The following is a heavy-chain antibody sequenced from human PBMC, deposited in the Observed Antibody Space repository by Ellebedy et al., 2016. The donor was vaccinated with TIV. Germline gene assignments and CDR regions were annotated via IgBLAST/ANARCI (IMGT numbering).Heavy chain of an antibody. J-gene: IGHJ5*02. Sequence: PSETLSLTCTVSGGSINNHYWNWIRQPAGKGLEWIGRLYTGGIATYNPSLKSRVTISLDTSRNQVYLKVNSVTAADTGVYHCARVRFSPGWFDPWGRGTLVTVSS. CDR1: GGSINNHY. CDR3: ARVRFSPGWFDP. CDR2: LYTGGIA. V-gene: IGHV4-4*07.